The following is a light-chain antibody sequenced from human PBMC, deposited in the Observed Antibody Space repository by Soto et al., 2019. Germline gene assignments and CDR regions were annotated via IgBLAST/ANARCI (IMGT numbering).Light chain of an antibody. CDR2: DSS. J-gene: IGKJ2*01. CDR3: QHYNNWPHT. Sequence: EIVMTQSPATLSVSPAERAALSCRATQSVGSHLAWYQQKPGQAPRLLIYDSSARATGIPARFSGSGSGTEFTLTISSLQSEDFAVYYCQHYNNWPHTFGQGTEVDIK. V-gene: IGKV3-15*01. CDR1: QSVGSH.